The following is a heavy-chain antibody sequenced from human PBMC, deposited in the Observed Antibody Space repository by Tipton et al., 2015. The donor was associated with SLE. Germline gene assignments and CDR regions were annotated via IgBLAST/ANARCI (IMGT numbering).Heavy chain of an antibody. V-gene: IGHV3-66*04. J-gene: IGHJ6*03. CDR1: GFAFSSYS. CDR3: ARRGLTFNYYYYMDV. Sequence: SLRLSCAASGFAFSSYSMYWVRQAPGKGLEWVSVIYSGGSTYYADSVKGRFTISRDNSKNTLYLQMNSLRAEDTAVYYCARRGLTFNYYYYMDVWGKGTTVTVSS. CDR2: IYSGGST. D-gene: IGHD1-20*01.